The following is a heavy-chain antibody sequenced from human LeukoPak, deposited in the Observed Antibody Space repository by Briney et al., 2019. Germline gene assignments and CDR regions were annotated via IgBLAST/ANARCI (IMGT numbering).Heavy chain of an antibody. Sequence: GGSLRLSCAASGFTFSSYGMHWVRQAPGKGLEWVAVISYDGSNKYYADSVKGRFTISRDNSKNTLYLQMNSLRAEDTAVYYCAKVAFRGSGSYYLFDYWGQGTLVTVSS. CDR1: GFTFSSYG. V-gene: IGHV3-30*18. CDR2: ISYDGSNK. J-gene: IGHJ4*02. CDR3: AKVAFRGSGSYYLFDY. D-gene: IGHD3-10*01.